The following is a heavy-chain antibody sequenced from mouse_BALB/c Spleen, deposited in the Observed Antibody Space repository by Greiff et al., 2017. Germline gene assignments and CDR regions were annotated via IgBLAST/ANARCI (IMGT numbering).Heavy chain of an antibody. CDR1: GFSLTSYG. CDR2: IWAGGST. Sequence: QVQLQQSGPGLVAPSQSLSITCTVSGFSLTSYGVHWVRQPPGKGLEWLGVIWAGGSTNYNSALMSRLSNSKDNSKSQVFLKMNSLQTDDTAMYYCAREGGAWFADWGQGTLVTVSA. J-gene: IGHJ3*01. CDR3: AREGGAWFAD. V-gene: IGHV2-9*02.